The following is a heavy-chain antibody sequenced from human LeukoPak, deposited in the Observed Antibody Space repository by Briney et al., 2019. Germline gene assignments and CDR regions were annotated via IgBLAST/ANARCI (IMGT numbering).Heavy chain of an antibody. CDR1: GFTFSSYA. CDR3: ARSIAVAGTAGGFDY. CDR2: ISYDGSNK. Sequence: GGSLRLSCAASGFTFSSYAMHWVRQAPGKGLEWVAVISYDGSNKYYADSVKGRFTISRDNSKNTLYLQMNSLRAEDTAVYYCARSIAVAGTAGGFDYWGQGTLVTVSS. D-gene: IGHD6-19*01. V-gene: IGHV3-30*04. J-gene: IGHJ4*02.